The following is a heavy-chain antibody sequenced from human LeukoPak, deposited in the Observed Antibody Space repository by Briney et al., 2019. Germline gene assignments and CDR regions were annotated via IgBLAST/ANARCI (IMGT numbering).Heavy chain of an antibody. CDR1: GYTFTSYD. J-gene: IGHJ4*02. D-gene: IGHD3-10*01. CDR3: ATVSGFGELLFGYYFDY. Sequence: ASVKVSCKASGYTFTSYDINWVRQATGQGLEWMGWMNPNSGNTGYAQKFQGRVTMTEDTSTDTAYMELSSLRSEDTAVYYCATVSGFGELLFGYYFDYWGQGTLVTVSS. CDR2: MNPNSGNT. V-gene: IGHV1-8*01.